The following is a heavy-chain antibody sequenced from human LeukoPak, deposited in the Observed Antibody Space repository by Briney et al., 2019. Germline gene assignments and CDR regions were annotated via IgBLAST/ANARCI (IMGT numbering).Heavy chain of an antibody. CDR3: ARDGALTVTTDYYYYYMDV. D-gene: IGHD4-17*01. V-gene: IGHV1-46*01. CDR2: INPSGGST. CDR1: GGTFSSYA. J-gene: IGHJ6*03. Sequence: ASVKVSCKASGGTFSSYAISWVRQAPGQGLEWMGIINPSGGSTSYAQKFQGRVTMTRDTSTSTVYMELSSLRSEDTAVYYCARDGALTVTTDYYYYYMDVWGKGTTVTISS.